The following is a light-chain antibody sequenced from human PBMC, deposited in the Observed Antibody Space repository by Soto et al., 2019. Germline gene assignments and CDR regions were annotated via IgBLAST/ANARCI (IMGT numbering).Light chain of an antibody. V-gene: IGKV2-28*01. CDR3: MQALQTPRT. CDR1: QSLLHSNGYNY. CDR2: LGS. J-gene: IGKJ1*01. Sequence: DIVMTQSPLSLPVTPGEPASISCRSSQSLLHSNGYNYLDWYLQKPGQSPQLLIYLGSNRASGVPDRFSGSGPGTDFTLKISRVEADDVGVYYCMQALQTPRTFGRRTKVEIK.